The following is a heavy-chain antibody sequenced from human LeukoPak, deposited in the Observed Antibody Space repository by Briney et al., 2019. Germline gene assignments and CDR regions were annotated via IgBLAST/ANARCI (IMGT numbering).Heavy chain of an antibody. V-gene: IGHV6-1*01. D-gene: IGHD4-17*01. J-gene: IGHJ4*02. CDR1: GDSVSSNGAA. Sequence: SQTLSLTCAISGDSVSSNGAAWNWIRQSPSRGLEWLGRTYYRSKWYNDYAVSVKSRITINRDTSKNQISLHLNSVTPEDTAVYYCARPWWGDYGDYGWGQGTLVTVSS. CDR3: ARPWWGDYGDYG. CDR2: TYYRSKWYN.